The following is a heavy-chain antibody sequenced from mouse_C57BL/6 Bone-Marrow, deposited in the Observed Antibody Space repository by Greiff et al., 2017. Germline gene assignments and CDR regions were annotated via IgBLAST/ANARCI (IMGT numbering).Heavy chain of an antibody. CDR1: GIDFSRYW. CDR2: INPDSSTI. D-gene: IGHD1-1*01. Sequence: EVQLQESGGGLVQPGGSLKLSCAASGIDFSRYWMSWVRRAPGKGLEWIGEINPDSSTINYAPSLKDKFIISRDNSKNTLYLQMSKVRSEDTALYYWARDDYGSSYEFAYWGQGTLVTVSA. V-gene: IGHV4-1*01. CDR3: ARDDYGSSYEFAY. J-gene: IGHJ3*01.